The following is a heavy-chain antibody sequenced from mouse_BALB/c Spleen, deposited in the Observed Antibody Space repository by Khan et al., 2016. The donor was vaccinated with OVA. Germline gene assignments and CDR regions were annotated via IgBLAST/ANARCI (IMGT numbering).Heavy chain of an antibody. J-gene: IGHJ2*01. Sequence: QIQLVQSGPELKKPGETVRISCKASGYTFTDYAVNWVKQAPGKGLMWMGWINTYTGEATYVDEFKGRFAFSLETSASTAHLQIYNLKNEDMATSCCATSRGNYLLDLWGQGTTLTVSS. V-gene: IGHV9-1*02. D-gene: IGHD2-1*01. CDR1: GYTFTDYA. CDR2: INTYTGEA. CDR3: ATSRGNYLLDL.